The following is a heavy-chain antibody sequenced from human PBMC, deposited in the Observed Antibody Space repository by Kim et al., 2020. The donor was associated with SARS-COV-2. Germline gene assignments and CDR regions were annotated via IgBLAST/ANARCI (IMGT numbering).Heavy chain of an antibody. CDR2: NT. Sequence: NTKYSQNFQGRVTITRDTSANTAYMELSSLRSEDTAVYYCAIEFSASTFDYWGQGTLSPSPQ. V-gene: IGHV1-3*01. D-gene: IGHD2-2*01. J-gene: IGHJ4*02. CDR3: AIEFSASTFDY.